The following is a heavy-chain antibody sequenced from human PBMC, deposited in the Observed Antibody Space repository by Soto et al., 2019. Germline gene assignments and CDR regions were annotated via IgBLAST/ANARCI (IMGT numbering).Heavy chain of an antibody. Sequence: PSETLSLTCTVSGGSIRSGDYYWSWIRQPPGKGLEWIGYIYYSGSTYYNPSLKSRVTISVDTSKNQFSLKLSSVTAADTAVYDCARGINFDPWGQGTLVTVSS. CDR2: IYYSGST. J-gene: IGHJ5*02. V-gene: IGHV4-30-4*01. CDR1: GGSIRSGDYY. CDR3: ARGINFDP.